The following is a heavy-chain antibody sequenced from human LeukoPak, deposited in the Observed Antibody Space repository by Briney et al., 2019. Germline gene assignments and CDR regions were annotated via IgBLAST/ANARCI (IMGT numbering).Heavy chain of an antibody. CDR3: ARVGRYDFWSGYSSYYYYYMDV. J-gene: IGHJ6*03. CDR2: ISAYNGNT. CDR1: GYTFTSYG. D-gene: IGHD3-3*01. V-gene: IGHV1-18*01. Sequence: ASVKVSCKASGYTFTSYGISWVRQAPGQGLEWMGWISAYNGNTNYAQKLQGRVTMTTDTSTSTAYMELRSLRSDDTAVYYCARVGRYDFWSGYSSYYYYYMDVWGQGTLVTVSS.